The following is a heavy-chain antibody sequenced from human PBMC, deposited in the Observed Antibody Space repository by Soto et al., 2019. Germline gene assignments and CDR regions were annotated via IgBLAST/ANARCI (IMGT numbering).Heavy chain of an antibody. CDR3: ARVGYYYGSGGHRLEGGNIDV. CDR2: IIPIFGTA. Sequence: SVKVSCKASGGTFSSYAISWVRQAPGQGLEWMGGIIPIFGTANYAQKFQGRVTITADESTSTAYMELSSLRSEDTAVYYCARVGYYYGSGGHRLEGGNIDVWGKGTTVTVSS. V-gene: IGHV1-69*13. CDR1: GGTFSSYA. D-gene: IGHD3-10*01. J-gene: IGHJ6*03.